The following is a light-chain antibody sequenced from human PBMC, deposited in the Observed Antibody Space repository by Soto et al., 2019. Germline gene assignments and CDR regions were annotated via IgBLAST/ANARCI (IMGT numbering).Light chain of an antibody. CDR1: SSDVGGYNY. CDR2: EVS. Sequence: QSSLTQPASVSGSPGQSITISCTGTSSDVGGYNYVSWYQQHPGKAPKLMIYEVSNRPSGISNRFSGFKSVNTAFLTISGLQAEDEADYYCSSYTSSSTRVFGEGTKLTVL. CDR3: SSYTSSSTRV. V-gene: IGLV2-14*01. J-gene: IGLJ3*02.